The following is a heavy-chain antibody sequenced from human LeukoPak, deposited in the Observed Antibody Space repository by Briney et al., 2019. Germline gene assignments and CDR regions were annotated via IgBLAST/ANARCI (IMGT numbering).Heavy chain of an antibody. Sequence: GGSLRLSCAASEFTFNRYWMSWVRRAPGKGLERVANIKHDGSEAHYVDSVKGRFTISRDNAKNSLSLQMNSLNVDDTGVYFCTRDALFGSGRTHLDFWSQGTLVSVSS. V-gene: IGHV3-7*04. CDR3: TRDALFGSGRTHLDF. D-gene: IGHD3-10*01. CDR1: EFTFNRYW. CDR2: IKHDGSEA. J-gene: IGHJ4*02.